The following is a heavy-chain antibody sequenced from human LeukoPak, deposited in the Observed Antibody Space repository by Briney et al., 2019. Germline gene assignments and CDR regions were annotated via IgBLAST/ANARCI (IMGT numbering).Heavy chain of an antibody. Sequence: PSETLSLTCAVYGVSFSGYYWSWLRQPPGKGLEWIGEINHSGSTNYNPSLKSRVTISVDTSKNQFSLKLSSVTAADTAVYYCARAVRLWWLSSWFDPWGQGTLVTVSS. D-gene: IGHD5-12*01. CDR3: ARAVRLWWLSSWFDP. CDR2: INHSGST. CDR1: GVSFSGYY. J-gene: IGHJ5*02. V-gene: IGHV4-34*01.